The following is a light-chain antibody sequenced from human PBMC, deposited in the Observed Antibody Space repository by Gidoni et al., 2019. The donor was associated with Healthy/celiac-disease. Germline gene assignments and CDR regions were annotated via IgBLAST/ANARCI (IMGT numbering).Light chain of an antibody. J-gene: IGLJ2*01. CDR1: GGGIANNY. CDR3: HSYDSTSVV. V-gene: IGLV6-57*01. Sequence: NFMLTQPHSVSESPGKTVTISCTRSGGGIANNYVQWYQQRPGSSPTTVIFENTQRPSGVPDRFSGSIDRSSNSASLTISGLQTDDEADYSCHSYDSTSVVFGGGTKLTVL. CDR2: ENT.